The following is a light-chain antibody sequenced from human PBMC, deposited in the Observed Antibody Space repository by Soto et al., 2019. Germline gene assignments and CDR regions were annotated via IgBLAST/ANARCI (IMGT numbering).Light chain of an antibody. CDR2: DAS. Sequence: EIVLTQSPATLSLSPGERATLSCRASQSVGTSLAWYQQKPGQAPRLLIYDASTRATGIPARFSGSGSGTDFTLTISSLESEDFAVYYCQRRRLSFGGGTKVDIK. V-gene: IGKV3-11*01. CDR1: QSVGTS. CDR3: QRRRLS. J-gene: IGKJ4*01.